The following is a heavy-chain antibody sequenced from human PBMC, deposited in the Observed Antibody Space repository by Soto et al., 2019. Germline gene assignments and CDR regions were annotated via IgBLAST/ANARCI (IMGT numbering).Heavy chain of an antibody. CDR1: GFTFSSYA. V-gene: IGHV3-30-3*01. Sequence: PGGSLRLSCAASGFTFSSYAMHWVRQAPGKGLEWVAVISYDGSNKYYADSVKGRFTISRDNSKNTLYLQMNSLRAEDTAVYYCARDLGSAPNCRSPSCYVPFDYWGQGPLVTVSS. CDR3: ARDLGSAPNCRSPSCYVPFDY. J-gene: IGHJ4*02. CDR2: ISYDGSNK. D-gene: IGHD2-2*01.